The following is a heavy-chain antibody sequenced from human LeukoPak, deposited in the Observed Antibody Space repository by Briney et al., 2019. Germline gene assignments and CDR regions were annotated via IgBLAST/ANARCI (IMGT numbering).Heavy chain of an antibody. CDR2: INHSGST. Sequence: SETLSLTCAVYGGSFSGYYWSWIRQPPGKGLEWIGEINHSGSTNYNPSLKSRVTISVDTSKNQFSLKLSSVTAADTAVYYCAREVTWNDDGMDVWGQGTTVTVSS. CDR1: GGSFSGYY. CDR3: AREVTWNDDGMDV. V-gene: IGHV4-34*01. J-gene: IGHJ6*02. D-gene: IGHD1-1*01.